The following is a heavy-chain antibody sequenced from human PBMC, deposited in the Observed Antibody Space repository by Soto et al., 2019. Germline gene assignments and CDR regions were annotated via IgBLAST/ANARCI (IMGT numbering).Heavy chain of an antibody. CDR1: GYSFTSYW. D-gene: IGHD3-22*01. V-gene: IGHV5-51*01. CDR3: ARPLDHYYDSSGYRPSAFDI. J-gene: IGHJ3*02. CDR2: IHPGDSDT. Sequence: GESLKISCKGSGYSFTSYWIGWVRQMPGKGLEWMGIIHPGDSDTRYSPSFQGQVTISADKSISTAYLQWSSLKASDTAMYYCARPLDHYYDSSGYRPSAFDIWGQGTMVTVSS.